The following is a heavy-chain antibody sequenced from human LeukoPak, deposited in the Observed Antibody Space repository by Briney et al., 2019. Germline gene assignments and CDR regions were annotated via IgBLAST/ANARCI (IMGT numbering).Heavy chain of an antibody. CDR1: GYTFTSYY. V-gene: IGHV1-46*01. D-gene: IGHD3-22*01. CDR3: ARDSRRYYYDSSGYNDY. Sequence: ASVTVSCKASGYTFTSYYMHWVRQAPGQGLEWMGIINPSGGSTSYAQKFQGRVTMTRDTSTSTVYMELSSLRSEDTAVYYCARDSRRYYYDSSGYNDYWAREPWSPSPQ. CDR2: INPSGGST. J-gene: IGHJ4*02.